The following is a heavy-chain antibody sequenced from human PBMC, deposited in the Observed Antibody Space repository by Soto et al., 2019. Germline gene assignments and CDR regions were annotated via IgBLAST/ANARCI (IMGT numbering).Heavy chain of an antibody. Sequence: EVQLLEAGGGLVQPGGSLRLSCEASGFSFSSSAMNWVRQAPGKGLEWISVISGSGGATYFADSVKGRFTISRDNSNHTLYLQMNSLRAEDTAVYYCANATLRVVHPLVFDHWGQGSLVTVSS. J-gene: IGHJ4*02. V-gene: IGHV3-23*01. CDR1: GFSFSSSA. CDR3: ANATLRVVHPLVFDH. CDR2: ISGSGGAT. D-gene: IGHD3-3*01.